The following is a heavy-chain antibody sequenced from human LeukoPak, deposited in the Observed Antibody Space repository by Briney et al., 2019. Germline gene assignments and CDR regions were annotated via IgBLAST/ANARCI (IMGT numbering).Heavy chain of an antibody. J-gene: IGHJ4*02. CDR2: INPNSGGT. CDR1: GYTFTGYY. D-gene: IGHD3-9*01. V-gene: IGHV1-2*02. Sequence: ASVKVSCKASGYTFTGYYMHWVRQAPGQGLEWMGWINPNSGGTNYAQKFQGRVTMTRDTSISTAYMELSRLRSDDTAVYYCASDLHDILTGYQEYYFDYWGQGTLVTVSS. CDR3: ASDLHDILTGYQEYYFDY.